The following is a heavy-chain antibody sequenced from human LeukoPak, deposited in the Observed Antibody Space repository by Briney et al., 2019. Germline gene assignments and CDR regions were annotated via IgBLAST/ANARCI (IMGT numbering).Heavy chain of an antibody. Sequence: GGSLRLSCAASGFSFSSYAMSWVRQAPGKGLEWVSGVGPSGARTYYADSVKGRFTVSRDNSKNTLYLQMNSLRAEDTAVYYCAVYYYDSSPWGQGTLVTVSS. CDR3: AVYYYDSSP. CDR2: VGPSGART. J-gene: IGHJ5*02. V-gene: IGHV3-23*01. CDR1: GFSFSSYA. D-gene: IGHD3-22*01.